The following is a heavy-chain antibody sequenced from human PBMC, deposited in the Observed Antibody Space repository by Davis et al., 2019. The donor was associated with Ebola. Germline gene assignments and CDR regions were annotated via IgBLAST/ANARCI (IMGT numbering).Heavy chain of an antibody. CDR3: ARGWLRSAFDQ. CDR2: TYYSSKWYT. D-gene: IGHD5-12*01. CDR1: GDSVSGSSGA. Sequence: HSQTLSLTCAISGDSVSGSSGAWNWIRQSPSGGLEWLGRTYYSSKWYTDSTLSVKSRITISADTAKNQLSLHLDSVTPEDTAVYYCARGWLRSAFDQWGQGTLVTVSS. V-gene: IGHV6-1*01. J-gene: IGHJ4*02.